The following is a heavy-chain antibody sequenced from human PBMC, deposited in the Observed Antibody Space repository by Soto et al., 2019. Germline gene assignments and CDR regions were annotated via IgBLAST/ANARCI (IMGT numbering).Heavy chain of an antibody. V-gene: IGHV3-23*01. D-gene: IGHD6-13*01. CDR2: ISGSGGST. CDR3: AKLAVSGSWYTGTYYFDY. CDR1: GFTFSSYA. J-gene: IGHJ4*02. Sequence: EGSLRLSCAASGFTFSSYAMSWVRQAPGKGLEWVSVISGSGGSTYSADSVKGRFTISRDNSKNTLYLQMNSLRAEDTAVYYCAKLAVSGSWYTGTYYFDYWGQGTLVTVSS.